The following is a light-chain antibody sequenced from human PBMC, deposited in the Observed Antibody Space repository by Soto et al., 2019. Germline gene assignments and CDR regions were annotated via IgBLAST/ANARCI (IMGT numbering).Light chain of an antibody. CDR1: STDFVSYNR. V-gene: IGLV2-18*02. J-gene: IGLJ1*01. Sequence: SVLTQPPSVSGSPGQSVTISCTGTSTDFVSYNRVSWYQQPPGTAPKLMIYEVSKRPSGVPDRFSGSKSGNTASLTISGLQAADEADYYCSSYTNINTRACVFGTGTKVTVL. CDR2: EVS. CDR3: SSYTNINTRACV.